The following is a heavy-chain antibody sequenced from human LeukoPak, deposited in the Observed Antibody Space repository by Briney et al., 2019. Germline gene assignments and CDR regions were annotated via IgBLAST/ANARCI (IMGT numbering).Heavy chain of an antibody. Sequence: PGGSLRLSCTASGFIFSNYAMGWVRQAPGKGLEWVSAISGSGGSTYYADSVKGRFTISRDNSKNTLYLQMNSLRAEDTAVYYCAYSGYYYPGAFDIWGQGTMVTVSS. V-gene: IGHV3-23*01. CDR2: ISGSGGST. CDR1: GFIFSNYA. CDR3: AYSGYYYPGAFDI. J-gene: IGHJ3*02. D-gene: IGHD3-22*01.